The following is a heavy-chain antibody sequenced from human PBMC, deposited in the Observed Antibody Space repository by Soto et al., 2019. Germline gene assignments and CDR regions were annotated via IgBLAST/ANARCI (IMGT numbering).Heavy chain of an antibody. V-gene: IGHV3-9*01. J-gene: IGHJ6*02. Sequence: GGSLRLSCAASGFTFDDNAMHWVRQAPGKGLEWVSGISWNSGRIAYADSVKGRFTISRDNAKNSLYLQMNSLRAEDTALYYCVKDRGRNYYYYGMCVWGQGTTVTVSS. CDR1: GFTFDDNA. CDR2: ISWNSGRI. D-gene: IGHD1-1*01. CDR3: VKDRGRNYYYYGMCV.